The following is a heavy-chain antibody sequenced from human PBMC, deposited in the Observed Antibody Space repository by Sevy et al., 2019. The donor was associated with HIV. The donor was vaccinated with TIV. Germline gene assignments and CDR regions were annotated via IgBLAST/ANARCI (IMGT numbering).Heavy chain of an antibody. CDR1: GFTFSSYA. Sequence: GGSLRLSCAASGFTFSSYAMSWVRQAPGKGLEWVSAISGSGGSTYYADSVKGRFTISSDNPKNTLYLQMTSLRAEDRSGDYCAKVAPSAAASIIDYWGQGTLVTVSS. J-gene: IGHJ4*02. V-gene: IGHV3-23*01. CDR3: AKVAPSAAASIIDY. D-gene: IGHD6-13*01. CDR2: ISGSGGST.